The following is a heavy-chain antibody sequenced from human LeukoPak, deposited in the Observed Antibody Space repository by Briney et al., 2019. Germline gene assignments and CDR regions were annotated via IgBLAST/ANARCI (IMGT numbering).Heavy chain of an antibody. V-gene: IGHV3-23*01. CDR1: GFTFSFYA. J-gene: IGHJ4*02. Sequence: GSLRLSCAASGFTFSFYAMSWVRQAPGKGLEWVSAISGSGGSTYYADSVKGRFTISRDNSKNTLYLQMDSLRAEDTAIYYCADFGSGSYCFDYWGQGTLVTVSS. CDR3: ADFGSGSYCFDY. D-gene: IGHD3-10*01. CDR2: ISGSGGST.